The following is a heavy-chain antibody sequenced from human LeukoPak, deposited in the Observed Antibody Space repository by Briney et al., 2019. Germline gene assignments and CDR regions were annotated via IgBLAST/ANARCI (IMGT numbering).Heavy chain of an antibody. CDR2: ITSSNNYI. D-gene: IGHD3-10*01. CDR1: GFTFNTYS. V-gene: IGHV3-21*01. Sequence: GGSLRLSCAASGFTFNTYSMNWVRQAPGKGLEWVSSITSSNNYIYYADSVKGRFTISRDNAKNSLYLQMNSLRAEDTAVYYCARDYYGSGSFYLYWGQGTLVTVSS. CDR3: ARDYYGSGSFYLY. J-gene: IGHJ4*02.